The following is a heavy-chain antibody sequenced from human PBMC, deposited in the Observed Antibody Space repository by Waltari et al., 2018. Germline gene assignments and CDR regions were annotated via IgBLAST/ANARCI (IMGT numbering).Heavy chain of an antibody. CDR1: GDSISTAGYY. V-gene: IGHV4-61*02. CDR3: ARGEDYGDFFDAFDM. J-gene: IGHJ3*02. D-gene: IGHD4-17*01. CDR2: LYSGGST. Sequence: QVQLQESGPGLVKPLQTLSVTCTVSGDSISTAGYYWNWIRQPAGKGLEWIGRLYSGGSTSYNPSLISRVTISVDTSNNQFSLRLSSVTAADTAVYYCARGEDYGDFFDAFDMWGQGTMVTVSA.